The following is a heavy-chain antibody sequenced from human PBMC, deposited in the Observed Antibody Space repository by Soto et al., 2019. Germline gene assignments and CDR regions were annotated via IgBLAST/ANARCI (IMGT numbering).Heavy chain of an antibody. CDR1: GFTFSNSA. CDR2: SIGRTNNT. J-gene: IGHJ4*02. V-gene: IGHV3-23*01. CDR3: ANVDAYSYRTDH. D-gene: IGHD3-16*02. Sequence: EVHLLESGGGLVQPGGSLRLSCAASGFTFSNSAMNWVRQALGKGPEWVSSIGRTNNTHYADSVNGRFAISRYNSQNTIFLQMNSVTAQDTAVYFCANVDAYSYRTDHWGQGTLVTVSS.